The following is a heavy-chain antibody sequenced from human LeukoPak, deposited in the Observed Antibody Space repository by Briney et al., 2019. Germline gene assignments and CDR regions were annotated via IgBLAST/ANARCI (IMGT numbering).Heavy chain of an antibody. CDR3: TSGAAAGIDY. J-gene: IGHJ4*02. V-gene: IGHV3-7*01. Sequence: GGSLRLSCAASGFTFSTYWMSWVRQAPGKGLEWVANIKQDGSEKYYLDSVKGRFTISRDNAKNSLYLQLNSRSVEVTAVYFCTSGAAAGIDYWGQGTLVTVSS. CDR2: IKQDGSEK. D-gene: IGHD6-13*01. CDR1: GFTFSTYW.